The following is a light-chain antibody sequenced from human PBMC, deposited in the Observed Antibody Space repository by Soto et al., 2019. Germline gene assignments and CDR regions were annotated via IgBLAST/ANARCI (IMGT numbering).Light chain of an antibody. Sequence: ALTQPPSVSGSPGQSVTISCTGTSSDVGKYDRVSWYQQPPGTAPKLIIYEVTNRPSGVPARFSGSKSGNTASLTISGLQAEDEADYCCSSYTSTSRYVFGAGTKVTVL. J-gene: IGLJ1*01. CDR3: SSYTSTSRYV. V-gene: IGLV2-18*02. CDR2: EVT. CDR1: SSDVGKYDR.